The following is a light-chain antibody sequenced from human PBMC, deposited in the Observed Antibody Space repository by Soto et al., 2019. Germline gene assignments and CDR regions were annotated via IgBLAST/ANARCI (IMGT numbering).Light chain of an antibody. V-gene: IGKV3-20*01. CDR1: QSVSSN. Sequence: VLTPSPCTLSLSPGERATFSCRASQSVSSNLAWYQQKPGQAPRLLIYGASIRATGIPARFSGSGSGTDFTLTISRLEPEDFAVYYCQQYGSSPGLTFGGGTKVDIK. J-gene: IGKJ4*01. CDR2: GAS. CDR3: QQYGSSPGLT.